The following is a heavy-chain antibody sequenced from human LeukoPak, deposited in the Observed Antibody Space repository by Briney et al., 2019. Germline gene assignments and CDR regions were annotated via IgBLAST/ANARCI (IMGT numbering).Heavy chain of an antibody. Sequence: GGSLRLSCAASGFTFSSYSMQWVRQAPGKGLEWVSSINTRSNYIYYADSVKGRFTISRDNAKNSAYLRMNSLRAEDTAVYYCARLQWLQTGRDFLDYWGQGTLVTVSS. CDR2: INTRSNYI. CDR3: ARLQWLQTGRDFLDY. V-gene: IGHV3-21*06. J-gene: IGHJ4*02. D-gene: IGHD6-19*01. CDR1: GFTFSSYS.